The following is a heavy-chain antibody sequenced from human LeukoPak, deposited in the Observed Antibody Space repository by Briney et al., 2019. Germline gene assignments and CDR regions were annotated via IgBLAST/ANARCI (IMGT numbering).Heavy chain of an antibody. CDR1: GYTFTGYY. D-gene: IGHD2-15*01. J-gene: IGHJ4*02. Sequence: ASVKVSCKASGYTFTGYYMHWVRQAPGQGLEWMGWINPNSGGTNYAQKFQGRVTMTRDTSISTVYMELRRLRYDDTAAYYCARDLPLGSMGGSAFDLWGQGTLVIVSS. V-gene: IGHV1-2*02. CDR3: ARDLPLGSMGGSAFDL. CDR2: INPNSGGT.